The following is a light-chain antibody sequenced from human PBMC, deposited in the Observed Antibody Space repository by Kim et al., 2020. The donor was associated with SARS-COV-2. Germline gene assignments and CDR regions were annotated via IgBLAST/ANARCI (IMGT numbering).Light chain of an antibody. CDR3: AAWDDSLSAVV. V-gene: IGLV1-47*01. J-gene: IGLJ2*01. CDR2: RNN. Sequence: GQRVTISCSGSTSNIGSNYVYWYQQLPGTAPKLLIYRNNQRPSGVPDRFSGSKSGTSASLAISGLRSEDEADYYCAAWDDSLSAVVFGGGTKLTVL. CDR1: TSNIGSNY.